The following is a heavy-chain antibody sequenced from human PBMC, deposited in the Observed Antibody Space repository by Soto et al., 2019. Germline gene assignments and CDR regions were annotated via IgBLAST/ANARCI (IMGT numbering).Heavy chain of an antibody. CDR3: TTHIVVVTAIDAFDI. D-gene: IGHD2-21*02. J-gene: IGHJ3*02. CDR1: GFTFSNAW. Sequence: GGSLRLSCAASGFTFSNAWMSWVRQAPGKGLEWVGRIKSKTDGGTTDYAAPVKGRFTISRDDSKNTLYLQMNCLKTEDTAGYYCTTHIVVVTAIDAFDIWGQATMVTVS. V-gene: IGHV3-15*01. CDR2: IKSKTDGGTT.